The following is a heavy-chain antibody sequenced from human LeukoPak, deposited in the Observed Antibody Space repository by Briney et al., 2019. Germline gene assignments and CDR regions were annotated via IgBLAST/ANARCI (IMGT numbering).Heavy chain of an antibody. D-gene: IGHD2-2*01. CDR3: ARSVSTWSHTTNHYSYYLDV. CDR2: VYYSGRT. Sequence: PSETLSLTCAISGGSISSTSFSWNWIRQSPGEGLEWIGTVYYSGRTNYSPSFNSRVTISVATSKTQFSLTLTSVSAADTAFYFCARSVSTWSHTTNHYSYYLDVWGKGTPVTVSS. CDR1: GGSISSTSFS. J-gene: IGHJ6*03. V-gene: IGHV4-39*01.